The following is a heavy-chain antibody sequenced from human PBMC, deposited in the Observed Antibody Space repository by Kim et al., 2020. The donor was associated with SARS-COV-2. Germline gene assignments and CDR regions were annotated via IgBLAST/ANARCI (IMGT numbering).Heavy chain of an antibody. CDR1: GFTFYNYY. CDR3: ARHHPYYGDFNPPDY. J-gene: IGHJ4*02. Sequence: GGSLRLSCAASGFTFYNYYMNWVSQAPGKGLEWVSSISGSSSYIHYADSVKGRFTISRDNAKNSLWLQMDSLRVEDTAVYYCARHHPYYGDFNPPDYWGQGTLVTVSA. CDR2: ISGSSSYI. D-gene: IGHD4-17*01. V-gene: IGHV3-21*01.